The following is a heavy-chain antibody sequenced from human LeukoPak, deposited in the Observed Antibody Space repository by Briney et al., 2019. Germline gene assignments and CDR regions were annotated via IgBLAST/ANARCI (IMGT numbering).Heavy chain of an antibody. J-gene: IGHJ4*02. V-gene: IGHV4-30-2*03. CDR3: ARQDIVVVPAAMNSYYFDY. D-gene: IGHD2-2*01. CDR1: GGSISSGGYY. CDR2: IYHSGST. Sequence: SETLSLTCTVSGGSISSGGYYWSWIRQPPGKGLEWIGYIYHSGSTYYNPSLKSRVTISVDTSKNQFSLKLSSVTAADTAVYYCARQDIVVVPAAMNSYYFDYWGQGTLVTVSS.